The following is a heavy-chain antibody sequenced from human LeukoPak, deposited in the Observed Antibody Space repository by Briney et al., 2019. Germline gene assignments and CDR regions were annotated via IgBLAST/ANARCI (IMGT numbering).Heavy chain of an antibody. CDR3: VRSAFLTTEFYFDY. J-gene: IGHJ4*01. CDR1: GFTFSSNR. V-gene: IGHV3-21*01. CDR2: ISSSSSYI. D-gene: IGHD4-11*01. Sequence: GGSLSLSGAASGFTFSSNRMNWVGKAPGKGLEWVSSISSSSSYIYYADSVKGRFTISRDNAKNTLYLQMNSLRAEDTAVYYCVRSAFLTTEFYFDYWGHGTLVTVSS.